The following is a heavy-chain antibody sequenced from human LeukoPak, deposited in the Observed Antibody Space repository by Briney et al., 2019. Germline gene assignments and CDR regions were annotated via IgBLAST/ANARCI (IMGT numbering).Heavy chain of an antibody. J-gene: IGHJ6*03. CDR1: GDTLSTYG. CDR3: ARETGTVPFHNVLTGRQDFYYYYMDV. V-gene: IGHV1-69*05. CDR2: IIPISGPV. D-gene: IGHD3-9*01. Sequence: GASVKVSCKASGDTLSTYGISWVRQAPGQGLEWMGGIIPISGPVEYAQRFQGRVTITTDESTSTAYMELSSLTSEDTAVYYCARETGTVPFHNVLTGRQDFYYYYMDVWGKGTTVTVSS.